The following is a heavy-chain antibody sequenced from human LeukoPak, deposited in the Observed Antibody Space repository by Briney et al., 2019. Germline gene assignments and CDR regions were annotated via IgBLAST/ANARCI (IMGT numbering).Heavy chain of an antibody. Sequence: GGSLRLSCSASGFPFSRYAMHWVRQAPGKGLEYVSAISSNGGSTYYADSVKGRFTISRDNSKNTLYLQMSSLRAEDTAVYYCVKAALRYFDWSPDYWGQGTLVTVSS. CDR3: VKAALRYFDWSPDY. D-gene: IGHD3-9*01. CDR2: ISSNGGST. V-gene: IGHV3-64D*06. J-gene: IGHJ4*02. CDR1: GFPFSRYA.